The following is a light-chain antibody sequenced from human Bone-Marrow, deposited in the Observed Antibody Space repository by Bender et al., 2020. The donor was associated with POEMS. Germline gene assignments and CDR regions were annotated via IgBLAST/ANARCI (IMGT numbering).Light chain of an antibody. CDR1: RIGSKT. J-gene: IGLJ2*01. CDR2: DDS. V-gene: IGLV3-21*03. CDR3: QAWDSGSAWGDSV. Sequence: SYVLTQPPSASVAPGKTARLPCGGDRIGSKTVHWYQQKSGQAPVVVVYDDSVRPSGIPERFSGSNSGNTATLTISGTLAMDEADYYCQAWDSGSAWGDSVFGGGTKLTVL.